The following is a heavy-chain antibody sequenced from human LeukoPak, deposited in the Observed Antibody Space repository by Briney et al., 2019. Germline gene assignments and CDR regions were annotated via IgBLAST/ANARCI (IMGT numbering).Heavy chain of an antibody. V-gene: IGHV1-69*13. Sequence: VKVSCKASGRTFSSYAISWVRQAPGQGLEWMGGIIPIFGTANYAQKFQGRVTITADESTSTAYMELSSLRSEDTAVYYCAREEGETMVRGVIGNYYYYYMDVWGKGTTVTVSS. D-gene: IGHD3-10*01. CDR1: GRTFSSYA. J-gene: IGHJ6*03. CDR3: AREEGETMVRGVIGNYYYYYMDV. CDR2: IIPIFGTA.